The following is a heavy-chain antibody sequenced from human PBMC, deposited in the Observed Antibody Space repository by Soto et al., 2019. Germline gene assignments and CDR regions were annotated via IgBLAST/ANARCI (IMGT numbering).Heavy chain of an antibody. Sequence: ASVKVSCKDSGYTLTELSMHWVRQAPGKGLEWMGGFDPEDGETIYAQKFQGRVTMTEDTSTDTAYMELSSLRSEDTAVYYCATLSNDFWSGPNNWFDPWGKGTLVTVSS. V-gene: IGHV1-24*01. J-gene: IGHJ5*02. CDR3: ATLSNDFWSGPNNWFDP. D-gene: IGHD3-3*01. CDR1: GYTLTELS. CDR2: FDPEDGET.